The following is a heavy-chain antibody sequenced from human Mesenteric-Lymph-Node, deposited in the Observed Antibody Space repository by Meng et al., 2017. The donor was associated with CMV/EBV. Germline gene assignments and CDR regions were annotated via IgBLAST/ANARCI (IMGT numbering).Heavy chain of an antibody. CDR3: ARENFFDS. CDR1: GGSFSSYY. CDR2: IDHNGST. Sequence: TRSLTCAVYGGSFSSYYWSWIRQPPGEGLEWIEEIDHNGSTHYNPSLKSRVTISVDTSKNQFSLKVSSVTAADTAVYYCARENFFDSWGQGTLVTVSS. J-gene: IGHJ4*02. V-gene: IGHV4-34*01.